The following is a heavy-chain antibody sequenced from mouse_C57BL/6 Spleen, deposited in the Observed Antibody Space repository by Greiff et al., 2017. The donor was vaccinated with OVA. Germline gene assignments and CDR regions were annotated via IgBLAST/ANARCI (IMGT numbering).Heavy chain of an antibody. CDR2: IWSGGST. J-gene: IGHJ4*01. D-gene: IGHD2-3*01. CDR1: GFSLTSYG. V-gene: IGHV2-2*01. CDR3: ASSYDGPFYYAMDY. Sequence: QVQLKESGPGLVQPSQSLSITCTVSGFSLTSYGVHWVRQSPGKGLEWLGVIWSGGSTDYNAAFISRLSISQDNSKRHVFFRMNSLLAADTAFSYCASSYDGPFYYAMDYWGQGTSVTVSS.